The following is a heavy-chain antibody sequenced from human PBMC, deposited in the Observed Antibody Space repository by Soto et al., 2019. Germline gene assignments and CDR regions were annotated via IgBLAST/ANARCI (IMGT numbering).Heavy chain of an antibody. Sequence: PGESLKISCKGSGYIFTDHCIVWVRQMAGKGLEWVGIICPGYSNIIYSPSVQGQVTISADMSISTAYLQWSSLKASDTAIYYCARRDYCRGYCTINPDYSYSIDVRGQATTVTVS. D-gene: IGHD2-21*02. V-gene: IGHV5-51*01. CDR3: ARRDYCRGYCTINPDYSYSIDV. J-gene: IGHJ6*02. CDR1: GYIFTDHC. CDR2: ICPGYSNI.